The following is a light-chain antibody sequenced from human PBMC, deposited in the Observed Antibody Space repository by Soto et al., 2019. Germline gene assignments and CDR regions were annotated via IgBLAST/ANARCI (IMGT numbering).Light chain of an antibody. Sequence: QSALTQPRSVSGSPGQSVTISCTGTSSNVGAYNYVSWYQQYPGKGPRLMTYDVSKWPSGVPDRFSGSKSGNTASLTISGLQAEDEADYYCCSYAGNSLWVFGGGTKLTVL. CDR1: SSNVGAYNY. J-gene: IGLJ3*02. CDR2: DVS. V-gene: IGLV2-11*01. CDR3: CSYAGNSLWV.